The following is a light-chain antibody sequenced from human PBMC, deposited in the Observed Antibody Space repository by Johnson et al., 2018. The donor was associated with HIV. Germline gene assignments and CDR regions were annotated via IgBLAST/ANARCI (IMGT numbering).Light chain of an antibody. Sequence: QAVLTQTPSVSAAPGQKVTIYCSGSRSNIGRNYAYWYQQLPGTAPKILIHENNKRPSGIPDRFSGSKSGTSATLGITGLQTGDEADYYCGTWDSSLNAFVFGAGTRVTVL. V-gene: IGLV1-51*02. J-gene: IGLJ1*01. CDR1: RSNIGRNY. CDR2: ENN. CDR3: GTWDSSLNAFV.